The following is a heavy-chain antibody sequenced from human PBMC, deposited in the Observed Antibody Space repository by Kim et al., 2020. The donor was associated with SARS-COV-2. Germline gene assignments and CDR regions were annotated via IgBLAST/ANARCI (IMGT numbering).Heavy chain of an antibody. CDR2: ISGSGGST. Sequence: GGSLRLSCAASGFTFSSYAMSWVRQAPGKGLEWVSAISGSGGSTYYADSVKGRFTISRDNSKNTLYLQMNSLRAEDTAVYYCAKDPRAMVRGVIVGWFDPWGQGTLVTVSS. CDR1: GFTFSSYA. CDR3: AKDPRAMVRGVIVGWFDP. D-gene: IGHD3-10*01. J-gene: IGHJ5*02. V-gene: IGHV3-23*01.